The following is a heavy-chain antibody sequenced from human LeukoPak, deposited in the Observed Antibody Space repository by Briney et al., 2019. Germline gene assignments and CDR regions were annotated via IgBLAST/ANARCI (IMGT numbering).Heavy chain of an antibody. Sequence: SGGSLRLSCAASGFTFSSYAMHWVRQAPGKGLEWVAVISYDGSNKYYADSVKGRFTISRDNSKNTLYLQMNSLRAEDTAVYYCARDPAHSGSYPPDYWGQGTLVTVSS. CDR2: ISYDGSNK. D-gene: IGHD1-26*01. CDR1: GFTFSSYA. V-gene: IGHV3-30-3*01. J-gene: IGHJ4*02. CDR3: ARDPAHSGSYPPDY.